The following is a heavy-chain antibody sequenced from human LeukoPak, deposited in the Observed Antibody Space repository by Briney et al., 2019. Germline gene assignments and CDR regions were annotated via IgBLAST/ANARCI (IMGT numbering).Heavy chain of an antibody. CDR1: GGSISSGGYY. CDR3: ARVGSSWYWSWFDP. J-gene: IGHJ5*02. V-gene: IGHV4-39*07. D-gene: IGHD6-13*01. CDR2: INHSGST. Sequence: SETLSLTCTVSGGSISSGGYYWSWIRQPPGKGLEWIGEINHSGSTNYNPSLKSRVTISVDTSKNQFSLKLSSVTAADTAVYYCARVGSSWYWSWFDPWGQGTLVTVSS.